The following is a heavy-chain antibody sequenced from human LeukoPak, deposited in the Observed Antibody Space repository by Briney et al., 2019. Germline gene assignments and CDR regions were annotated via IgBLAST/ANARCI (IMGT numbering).Heavy chain of an antibody. CDR2: MYHSGSA. CDR3: ARVLPSFWNGDPPYYMDV. CDR1: GGSIDSYF. J-gene: IGHJ6*03. V-gene: IGHV4-59*01. D-gene: IGHD3-3*01. Sequence: SETLSLPCTVSGGSIDSYFWTWIRQPPGKGLEFIGNMYHSGSASYNASFRGRATISLESSRKQFSLKLTSVTVADTAVYFCARVLPSFWNGDPPYYMDVWGKGTTVIVSS.